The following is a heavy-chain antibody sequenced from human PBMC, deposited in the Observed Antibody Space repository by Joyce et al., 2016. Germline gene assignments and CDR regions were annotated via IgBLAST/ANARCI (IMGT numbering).Heavy chain of an antibody. Sequence: QLVESGGGVVKPGGSLRLSCEASGSTFSSSGMSWFRQAPGKGLEWVAGISGTSYYIFHAETVRGRFTVSRDNAKKTLYLQMNSLRAEDSAVFYCARGGISYYYAMDVWGQGTTVTVSS. CDR2: ISGTSYYI. CDR1: GSTFSSSG. CDR3: ARGGISYYYAMDV. J-gene: IGHJ6*02. V-gene: IGHV3-21*01. D-gene: IGHD3-16*01.